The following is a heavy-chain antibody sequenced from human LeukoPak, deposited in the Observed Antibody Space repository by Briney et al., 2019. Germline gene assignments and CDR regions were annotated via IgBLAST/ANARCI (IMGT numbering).Heavy chain of an antibody. CDR1: GYTFTGYC. D-gene: IGHD3-22*01. Sequence: SVKVSCKASGYTFTGYCVHWVRQAPGQGVEWIGRINPNADITTYAQKFQGRVTVTRDTSINTAYMELSSLRSGDTAVYYCVRSCLDGYDSGGYLYYFDYWGQGTLVTVSS. J-gene: IGHJ4*02. CDR2: INPNADIT. V-gene: IGHV1-2*06. CDR3: VRSCLDGYDSGGYLYYFDY.